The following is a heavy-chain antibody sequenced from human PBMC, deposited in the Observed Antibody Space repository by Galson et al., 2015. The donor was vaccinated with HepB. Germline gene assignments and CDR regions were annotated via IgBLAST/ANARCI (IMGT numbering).Heavy chain of an antibody. CDR2: IYAAPIRT. V-gene: IGHV3-23*03. CDR3: AKGADYFGPGNYQNWFDP. J-gene: IGHJ5*02. CDR1: GFTFSNSA. Sequence: SLRLSCAASGFTFSNSAMAWVRQAPGKGLEWVSSIYAAPIRTFLIDSVKGRFTISRDNSRNTLYLQMNDLSVEDTAVYYCAKGADYFGPGNYQNWFDPWGQGTLVIV. D-gene: IGHD3-10*01.